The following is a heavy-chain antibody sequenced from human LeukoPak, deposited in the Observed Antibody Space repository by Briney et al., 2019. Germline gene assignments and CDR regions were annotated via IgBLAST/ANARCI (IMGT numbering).Heavy chain of an antibody. D-gene: IGHD3-9*01. CDR1: GFTFSSYA. Sequence: PSGGSLRLSCAASGFTFSSYAMSWVRQAPGKGLEWVSAISGSGGSTYYADSVKGRFTISRDNSKNTLYLQMNSLRAEDTAVYYCAKVYDDRIRYFAASDYWGQGTLVTVSS. CDR3: AKVYDDRIRYFAASDY. V-gene: IGHV3-23*01. CDR2: ISGSGGST. J-gene: IGHJ4*02.